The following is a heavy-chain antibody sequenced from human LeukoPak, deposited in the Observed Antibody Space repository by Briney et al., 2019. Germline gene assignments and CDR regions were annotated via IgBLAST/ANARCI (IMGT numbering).Heavy chain of an antibody. D-gene: IGHD2-2*01. CDR3: ARDLALPRYCSSTSCPKGY. Sequence: APVKVSCKASGYTFTSYGISWVRQAPGQGLEWMGWISAYNGNTNYAQKLQGRVTMTTDTSTSTAYMELRSLRSDDTAVYYCARDLALPRYCSSTSCPKGYWGQGTLVTVSS. CDR1: GYTFTSYG. J-gene: IGHJ4*02. CDR2: ISAYNGNT. V-gene: IGHV1-18*01.